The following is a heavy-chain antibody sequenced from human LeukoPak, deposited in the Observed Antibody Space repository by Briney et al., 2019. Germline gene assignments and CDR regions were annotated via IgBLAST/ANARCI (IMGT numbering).Heavy chain of an antibody. CDR1: GGSISSYF. J-gene: IGHJ4*02. Sequence: PSETLSLTCTVSGGSISSYFWSWIRQPAGKGLEWIERIYTSGSTDYNPSLKSRVTMSVDTSKNQFSLKLNSVTAADTAVYYCARGPRNSDWYSIDYWGQGTLATVSS. CDR2: IYTSGST. D-gene: IGHD6-19*01. V-gene: IGHV4-4*07. CDR3: ARGPRNSDWYSIDY.